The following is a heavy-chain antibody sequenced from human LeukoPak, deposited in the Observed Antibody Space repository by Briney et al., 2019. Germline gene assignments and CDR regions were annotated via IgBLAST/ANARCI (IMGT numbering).Heavy chain of an antibody. CDR2: ISSSSSYI. V-gene: IGHV3-21*01. J-gene: IGHJ6*02. CDR3: ARDTSAWRYGMDV. D-gene: IGHD6-19*01. CDR1: GFTFSSYS. Sequence: KSGGSLRLSCAASGFTFSSYSMNWVRQAPGKGLEWVSSISSSSSYIYYADSVKGRFTISRDNAKNSLYLQMNSLRAEDTAVYYCARDTSAWRYGMDVWGQGTTVTVSS.